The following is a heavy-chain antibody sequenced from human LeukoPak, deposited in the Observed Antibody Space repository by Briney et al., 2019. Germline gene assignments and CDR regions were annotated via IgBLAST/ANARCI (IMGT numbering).Heavy chain of an antibody. Sequence: GGSLRLSCAGAGFSITDHHMDWVRQAPGKGLEWVANIKQDGSEKCYVDSVKGRFTISRDNAKNSLYLQMNSLRAEDTAVYYCARNFNWRFDYWGQGTLVTVSS. V-gene: IGHV3-7*01. CDR3: ARNFNWRFDY. CDR1: GFSITDHH. CDR2: IKQDGSEK. D-gene: IGHD1-1*01. J-gene: IGHJ4*02.